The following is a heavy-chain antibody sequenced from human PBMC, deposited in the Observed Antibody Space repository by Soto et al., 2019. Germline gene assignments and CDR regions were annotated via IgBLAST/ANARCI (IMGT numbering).Heavy chain of an antibody. V-gene: IGHV1-69*01. J-gene: IGHJ6*01. D-gene: IGHD7-27*01. Sequence: QVQLVQSVAEVKKPGSSVKVSCKASGDSFSSYAISWVRQAPGHGLEWMGRIIPIFGTPNYAQRVEGRVTITADESTSTADIPLASFRSGDSGGNDGATGRNYYD. CDR1: GDSFSSYA. CDR3: ATGRNYYD. CDR2: IIPIFGTP.